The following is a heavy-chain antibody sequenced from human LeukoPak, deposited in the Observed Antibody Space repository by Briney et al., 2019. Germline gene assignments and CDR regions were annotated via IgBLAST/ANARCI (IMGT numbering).Heavy chain of an antibody. CDR1: GYTFTGYY. D-gene: IGHD3-10*01. CDR3: ARDHYGYSSGSGFDC. J-gene: IGHJ4*02. V-gene: IGHV1-2*06. CDR2: INPNSGGT. Sequence: ASVRVSCKASGYTFTGYYMHWVRQATGQGLEWMGRINPNSGGTNYAQRFQGRVTMTRDTSISTAYMELSRLRSDDTTVYYCARDHYGYSSGSGFDCWGQGILVTVSS.